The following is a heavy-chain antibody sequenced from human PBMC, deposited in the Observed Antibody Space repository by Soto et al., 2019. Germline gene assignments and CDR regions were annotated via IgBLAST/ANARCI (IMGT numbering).Heavy chain of an antibody. V-gene: IGHV3-30*18. CDR3: AKDLSVVVVAATALDY. CDR2: ISYDGSNK. CDR1: GFTFSSYG. D-gene: IGHD2-15*01. J-gene: IGHJ4*02. Sequence: QVQLVESGGGVVQPGRSLRLSCAASGFTFSSYGMHWVRQAPGKGLEWGAVISYDGSNKYYADSVKGRFTISRDNSKNTLYLQMNSLRAEDTAVYYCAKDLSVVVVAATALDYWGQGTLVTVSS.